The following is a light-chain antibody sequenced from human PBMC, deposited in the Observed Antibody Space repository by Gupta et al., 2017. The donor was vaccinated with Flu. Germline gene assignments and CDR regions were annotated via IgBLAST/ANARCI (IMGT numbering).Light chain of an antibody. J-gene: IGLJ3*02. V-gene: IGLV1-40*01. CDR2: GNS. Sequence: TITCTSSSSNIVAGYDVHWYQQLPGTAPKLLIYGNSNRPSGVPDRFSGSKSGTSASLAITGLQAEDEADYYCQSYDSSLSGWVFGGGTKLTVL. CDR1: SSNIVAGYD. CDR3: QSYDSSLSGWV.